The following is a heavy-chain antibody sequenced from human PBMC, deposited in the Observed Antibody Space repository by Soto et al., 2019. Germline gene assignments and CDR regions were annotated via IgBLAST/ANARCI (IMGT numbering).Heavy chain of an antibody. Sequence: QVQLVQSGAEVKKPGASVKVSGKASGYTFTSYGISWVRQAPGQGLEWMGWISAYNGNTNYAQKLQGRVTMTTDTSTSTAYMELRSLRSDDTAVYYCARDPYCSSTSCYLRFSYYYYGMDVWGQGTTDTVSS. CDR1: GYTFTSYG. J-gene: IGHJ6*02. V-gene: IGHV1-18*01. D-gene: IGHD2-2*01. CDR2: ISAYNGNT. CDR3: ARDPYCSSTSCYLRFSYYYYGMDV.